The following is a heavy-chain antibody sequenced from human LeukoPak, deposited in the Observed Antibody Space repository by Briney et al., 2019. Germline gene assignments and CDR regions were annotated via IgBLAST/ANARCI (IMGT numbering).Heavy chain of an antibody. CDR1: GYTFTSYA. CDR3: ARGVYHYYGSGRVAFDI. J-gene: IGHJ3*02. D-gene: IGHD3-10*01. Sequence: ASVKVSCKASGYTFTSYAMHWVRQPPGQRLEWMGWINAGNGNTKYSQKFQGRVTITRDTSASTAYMELSSLRSEDTAVYYCARGVYHYYGSGRVAFDIWGQGTMVTVSS. CDR2: INAGNGNT. V-gene: IGHV1-3*01.